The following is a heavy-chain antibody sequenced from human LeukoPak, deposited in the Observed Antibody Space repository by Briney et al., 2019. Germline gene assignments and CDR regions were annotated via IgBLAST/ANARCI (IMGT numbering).Heavy chain of an antibody. Sequence: GGSLRLSCAASGFTFSSYSMNWVRQAPGKGLEWVSSISSSDTYIYYADSVKGRFTISRDNAKNSLYLQMNSLRAEDTAVYYCARARNFQYYFDYWGQGTLVTVSS. J-gene: IGHJ4*02. CDR3: ARARNFQYYFDY. CDR2: ISSSDTYI. CDR1: GFTFSSYS. V-gene: IGHV3-21*01.